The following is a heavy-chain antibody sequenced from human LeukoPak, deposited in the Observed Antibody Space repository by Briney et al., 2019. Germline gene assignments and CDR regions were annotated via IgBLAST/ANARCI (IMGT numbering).Heavy chain of an antibody. J-gene: IGHJ4*02. CDR3: ASYPRYSSSPPFDY. D-gene: IGHD6-6*01. CDR2: INPNTGGT. Sequence: ASVKVSCKASGYTFTDYYMHWVRQAPGQGFEWMGWINPNTGGTNYAQNFQGRVTMTRDTSISTAYMEPSGLRSDDTAVYYCASYPRYSSSPPFDYWGQGTLVTVSS. V-gene: IGHV1-2*02. CDR1: GYTFTDYY.